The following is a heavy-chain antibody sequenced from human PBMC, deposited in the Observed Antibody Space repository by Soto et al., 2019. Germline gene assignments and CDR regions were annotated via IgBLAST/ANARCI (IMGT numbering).Heavy chain of an antibody. J-gene: IGHJ5*02. Sequence: PRESLKISCEGSGYSFTSYWIGWARQMSGKGLEWMGIINPGDSDTRYSPSFQGQVTISVDKSINTAYLHWSSLKASDTAMYYCARHWGILAGRFDPWGQGTPVTVSS. CDR2: INPGDSDT. D-gene: IGHD6-6*01. CDR3: ARHWGILAGRFDP. V-gene: IGHV5-51*01. CDR1: GYSFTSYW.